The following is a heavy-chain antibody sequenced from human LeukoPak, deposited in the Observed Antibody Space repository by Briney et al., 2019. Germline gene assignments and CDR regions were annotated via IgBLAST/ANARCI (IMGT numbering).Heavy chain of an antibody. Sequence: PGRSLRLSCAASGFTFSSYGMHWVRQAPGKGLEWVSSISRSGSTKYYADSVKGRFTISRDNAKNSLYLQMNSLRAEDTALYYCAKDMLGDIHLVGATDYWGQGTLVTVSS. CDR3: AKDMLGDIHLVGATDY. J-gene: IGHJ4*02. D-gene: IGHD1-26*01. V-gene: IGHV3-48*04. CDR2: ISRSGSTK. CDR1: GFTFSSYG.